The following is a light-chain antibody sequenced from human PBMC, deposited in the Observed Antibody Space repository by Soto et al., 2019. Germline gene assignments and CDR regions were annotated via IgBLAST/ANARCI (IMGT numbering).Light chain of an antibody. CDR3: QQRSDWPA. CDR2: DAS. V-gene: IGKV3-11*01. Sequence: EIVLTQSPVTLSLSPGERATLSCRASQTIASYLAWYQQKPGQAPRLLIYDASNRATDIPARFSGSGSGTDFTLTISSLEPEDSAVCYCQQRSDWPAFGQGTKLEIK. CDR1: QTIASY. J-gene: IGKJ2*01.